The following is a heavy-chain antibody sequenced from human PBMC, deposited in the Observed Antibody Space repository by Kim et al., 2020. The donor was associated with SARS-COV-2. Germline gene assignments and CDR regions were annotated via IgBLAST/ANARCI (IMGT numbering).Heavy chain of an antibody. D-gene: IGHD6-13*01. CDR2: ISYDGSSK. CDR1: GFTFSSYA. J-gene: IGHJ4*02. CDR3: AADQLAEAGYYFDY. V-gene: IGHV3-30*04. Sequence: GGSLRLSCAASGFTFSSYAMHWVRQAPGKGLEWVAVISYDGSSKYYADSAKGRFTISRDNSKNTLYLQKNSLRAEDTAVYYCAADQLAEAGYYFDYWGQGTLVTVSS.